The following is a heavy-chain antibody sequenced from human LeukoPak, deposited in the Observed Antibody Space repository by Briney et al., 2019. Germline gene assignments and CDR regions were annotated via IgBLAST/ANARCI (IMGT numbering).Heavy chain of an antibody. D-gene: IGHD1-26*01. CDR3: ARDLIVGTTYFDY. Sequence: GGSLRLSCAASGFTFSTYNMNWVRQAPGKGLEWVSYISSSSSTIYYADSVKGRFTISRDNAKNSLFLQMNGLRAEDTAVYYCARDLIVGTTYFDYWGQGTLVTVSS. CDR2: ISSSSSTI. J-gene: IGHJ4*02. V-gene: IGHV3-48*04. CDR1: GFTFSTYN.